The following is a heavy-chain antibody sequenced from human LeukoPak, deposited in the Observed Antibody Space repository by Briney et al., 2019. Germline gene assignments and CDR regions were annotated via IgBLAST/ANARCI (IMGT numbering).Heavy chain of an antibody. D-gene: IGHD3-10*01. CDR1: GGSLSGYY. Sequence: SETLSLTCAVYGGSLSGYYWSWIRQPPGKGLEWIGEINHSGSTNYNPSLKSRVTISVDTSKNQFSLKLSSVTAADTAVYYCARGMVKNYYYYYYMDVWGKGTTVTVSS. CDR3: ARGMVKNYYYYYYMDV. J-gene: IGHJ6*03. CDR2: INHSGST. V-gene: IGHV4-34*01.